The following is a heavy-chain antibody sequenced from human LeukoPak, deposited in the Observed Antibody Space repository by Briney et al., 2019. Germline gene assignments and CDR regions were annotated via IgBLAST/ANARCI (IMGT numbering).Heavy chain of an antibody. Sequence: GGSLRLSCAASGFPINDYDMNWVRQAPGKGLEWVAVISNDGNNYYYGDSGKGRFTISRDNSKNTLYLQMNSLSSEDTALYYCATRQDYSGYDLLGASDNWGQGTLVTVSS. CDR2: ISNDGNNY. D-gene: IGHD5-12*01. V-gene: IGHV3-30*03. J-gene: IGHJ4*02. CDR1: GFPINDYD. CDR3: ATRQDYSGYDLLGASDN.